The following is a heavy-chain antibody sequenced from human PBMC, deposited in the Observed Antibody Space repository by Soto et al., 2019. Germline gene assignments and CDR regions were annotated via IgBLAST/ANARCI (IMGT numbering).Heavy chain of an antibody. Sequence: ASETLSLTCTVSGGSISSGGYYWSWIRQHPGKGLEWIGYIYYSGSTYYNPSLKSRVTISVDTSKNQFSLKLSSVTAADTAVYYCARGRDIVATISPIFDYWGQGTLVTVSS. CDR3: ARGRDIVATISPIFDY. CDR2: IYYSGST. J-gene: IGHJ4*02. V-gene: IGHV4-31*03. D-gene: IGHD5-12*01. CDR1: GGSISSGGYY.